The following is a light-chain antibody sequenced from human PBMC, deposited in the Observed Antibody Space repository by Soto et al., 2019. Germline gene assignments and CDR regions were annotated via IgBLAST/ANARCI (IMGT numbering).Light chain of an antibody. V-gene: IGKV1-5*03. CDR2: KAS. CDR3: QQYNSFPT. CDR1: QSISNW. J-gene: IGKJ1*01. Sequence: DLQMTQSPSTLSASVGDRVTITCRASQSISNWLAWYQQKPGKAPKLLIYKASSLESGVPSRFSGSGSGTEFTLTISSLQPDDFATYYCQQYNSFPTFGQGTKVEIK.